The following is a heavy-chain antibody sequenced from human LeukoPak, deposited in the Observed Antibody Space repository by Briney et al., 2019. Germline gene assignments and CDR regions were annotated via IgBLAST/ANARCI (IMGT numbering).Heavy chain of an antibody. CDR2: LSKSGST. J-gene: IGHJ4*02. CDR3: ARAGGVDTAMDANFDY. Sequence: SETLSLTCTVSGGSISSYYWSWIRQPPGKGLEWIGYLSKSGSTNYNPSLKSRVTISGDTSKNQFSLRLSSVTAADTAMYYCARAGGVDTAMDANFDYWGQGTLVTVSS. CDR1: GGSISSYY. D-gene: IGHD5-18*01. V-gene: IGHV4-59*01.